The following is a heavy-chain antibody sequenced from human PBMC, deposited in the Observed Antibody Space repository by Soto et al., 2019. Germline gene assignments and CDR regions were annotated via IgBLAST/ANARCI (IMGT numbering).Heavy chain of an antibody. J-gene: IGHJ6*02. D-gene: IGHD2-15*01. Sequence: QVQLVESGGGVVQPGRSLRLSCAASGFTFSSYAMLWVRQAPGKGLAWVAGISYDGSNKYYAESVKGRFTISRDNSKNTLYLQVNSLRAEDRAVYYCARSGWDGGSCYTLVGLRYGMDVWGQGTTVTVSS. CDR3: ARSGWDGGSCYTLVGLRYGMDV. CDR1: GFTFSSYA. V-gene: IGHV3-30-3*01. CDR2: ISYDGSNK.